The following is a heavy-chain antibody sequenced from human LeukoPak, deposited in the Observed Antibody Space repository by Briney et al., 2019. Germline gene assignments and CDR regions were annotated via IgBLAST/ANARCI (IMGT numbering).Heavy chain of an antibody. CDR3: ARHVVVTGGRDAFDI. Sequence: SETLSLTCTVSGGSISSYCWSWIRQPPGKGLEWIGYIYYSGSTNYNPSLKSRVTISVDTSKNQFSLKLSSVTAADTAVYYCARHVVVTGGRDAFDIWGQGTMVTVSS. D-gene: IGHD2-21*02. J-gene: IGHJ3*02. V-gene: IGHV4-59*08. CDR2: IYYSGST. CDR1: GGSISSYC.